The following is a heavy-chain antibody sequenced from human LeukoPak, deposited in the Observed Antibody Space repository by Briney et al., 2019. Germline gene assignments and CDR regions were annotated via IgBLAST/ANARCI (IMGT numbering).Heavy chain of an antibody. Sequence: PGGSLRLSCAASGFTFSSYEMNWVRQAPGKGLEWVSYISSSGSLTYYADSVKGRFTISRDNAKNSLYLQMNSLRAEDTAVYYCARAYDTYVIIDYWGQGILVTVSS. CDR2: ISSSGSLT. CDR1: GFTFSSYE. J-gene: IGHJ4*02. CDR3: ARAYDTYVIIDY. V-gene: IGHV3-48*03. D-gene: IGHD3-9*01.